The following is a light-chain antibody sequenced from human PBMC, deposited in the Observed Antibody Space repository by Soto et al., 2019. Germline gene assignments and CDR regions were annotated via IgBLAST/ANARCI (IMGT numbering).Light chain of an antibody. CDR3: CSYAGSSTYV. CDR1: SSDVGSYNL. Sequence: QSALTQPASVSGSPGQSITISCTGTSSDVGSYNLVSWYQQHPGKAPKVMIYEGSKRPSGVSNRFSGSKSGNTASLTISGLQAEDEADYHCCSYAGSSTYVFGTETKLTVL. CDR2: EGS. J-gene: IGLJ1*01. V-gene: IGLV2-23*01.